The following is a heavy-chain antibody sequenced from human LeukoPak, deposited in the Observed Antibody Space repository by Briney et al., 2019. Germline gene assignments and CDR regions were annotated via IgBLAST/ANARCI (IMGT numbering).Heavy chain of an antibody. V-gene: IGHV4-39*01. CDR3: ARGRYYGGNPRYYYYYGMDV. Sequence: SETLSLTCTVSGGSISRSSYYWGWIRQPPGKGLEWIGSISYGGSTYYNPSLKSRITISVDTSKNQFSLKLSSVTAADTAVYYCARGRYYGGNPRYYYYYGMDVWGQGTTVTVSS. CDR1: GGSISRSSYY. CDR2: ISYGGST. J-gene: IGHJ6*02. D-gene: IGHD4-23*01.